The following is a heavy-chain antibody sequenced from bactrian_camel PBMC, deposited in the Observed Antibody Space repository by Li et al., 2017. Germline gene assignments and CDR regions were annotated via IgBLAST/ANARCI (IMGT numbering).Heavy chain of an antibody. CDR2: LDNDGVP. D-gene: IGHD2*01. V-gene: IGHV3S9*01. CDR1: GYNRRNFC. Sequence: HVQLVESGGGSVQAGGSLRLSCAAASGYNRRNFCMGWFRGNNREGLAGLDNDGVPIYANSVKGRFTISFDNAKNTLYLQMNDLKPEDTAQYVCGHSRRAGTGYCNPRLRPFYGMDTWGEGTQVTVS. J-gene: IGHJ7*01.